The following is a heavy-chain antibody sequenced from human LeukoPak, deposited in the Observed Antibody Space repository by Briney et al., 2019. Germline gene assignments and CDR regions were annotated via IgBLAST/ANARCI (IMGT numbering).Heavy chain of an antibody. CDR1: GGSISSGGYS. V-gene: IGHV4-30-2*01. CDR3: ARSTTFLMDV. J-gene: IGHJ6*02. D-gene: IGHD4-17*01. Sequence: KPSETLSLTCAVSGGSISSGGYSWSCIRQPPGKGLEWIGYIYHSGSTYYNPSLKSRVTISVDRSKNQFSLKLSSVTAADTAVYYCARSTTFLMDVWGQGTTVTVSS. CDR2: IYHSGST.